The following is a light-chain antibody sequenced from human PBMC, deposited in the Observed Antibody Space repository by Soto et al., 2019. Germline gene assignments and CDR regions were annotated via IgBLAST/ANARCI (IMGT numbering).Light chain of an antibody. V-gene: IGKV3-15*01. Sequence: EIVVTQSPALLSVSPGERVTLSCRASQSVISSIAWYQQKLGQAPRLLIYGASTRATGITARFSGSGSGTEFFLTISSLHSEDFGMSYCQHYNNWLGTFGGGTKVDIK. CDR3: QHYNNWLGT. CDR1: QSVISS. J-gene: IGKJ4*01. CDR2: GAS.